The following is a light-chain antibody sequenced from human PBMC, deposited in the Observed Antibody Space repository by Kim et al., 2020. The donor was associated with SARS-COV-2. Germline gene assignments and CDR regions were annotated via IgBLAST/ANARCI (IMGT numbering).Light chain of an antibody. CDR3: QESYSNFHT. Sequence: SASVGDRVTISCRESQNTGNFLNVYQQIPGKAPKVLIIAASNLQFGVPSRFSGSGSATDFTLTISSLQPEDFATYYCQESYSNFHTFGQGTKLEI. J-gene: IGKJ2*01. V-gene: IGKV1-39*01. CDR2: AAS. CDR1: QNTGNF.